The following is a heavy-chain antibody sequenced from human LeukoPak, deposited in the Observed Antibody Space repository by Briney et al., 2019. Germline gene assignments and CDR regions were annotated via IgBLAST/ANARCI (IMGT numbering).Heavy chain of an antibody. CDR1: GGSFSGYC. V-gene: IGHV4-59*01. CDR2: IYYSGST. Sequence: SETLSLTCAVYGGSFSGYCWSWIRQPPGKGLEWIGYIYYSGSTNYNPSLKSRVTISVDTSKNQFSLKLSSVTAADTAVYYCARVAGYDFWSGYMSVWGQGTTVTVSS. J-gene: IGHJ6*02. CDR3: ARVAGYDFWSGYMSV. D-gene: IGHD3-3*01.